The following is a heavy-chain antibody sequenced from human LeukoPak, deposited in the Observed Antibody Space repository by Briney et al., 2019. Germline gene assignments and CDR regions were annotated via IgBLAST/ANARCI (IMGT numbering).Heavy chain of an antibody. Sequence: SGTLSLTCAVSGGSISSSNWWSWVRQPPGKGLEWIAEIDHSGSTNYNPSLKSRVTISVDTSKYQFSLKLSSVTAADTAVYYCARVRMVRGVIRPHYYFYYMDVWGKGTTVTVSS. J-gene: IGHJ6*03. CDR1: GGSISSSNW. V-gene: IGHV4-4*02. D-gene: IGHD3-10*01. CDR2: IDHSGST. CDR3: ARVRMVRGVIRPHYYFYYMDV.